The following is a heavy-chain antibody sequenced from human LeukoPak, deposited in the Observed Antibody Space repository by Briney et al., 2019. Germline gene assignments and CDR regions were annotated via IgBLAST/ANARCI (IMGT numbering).Heavy chain of an antibody. V-gene: IGHV4-61*01. CDR2: IYYSGST. CDR3: ARVDYSGSYSKFDY. D-gene: IGHD1-26*01. CDR1: GGSVSGGSYS. Sequence: PSETLSLTCTVSGGSVSGGSYSWNWIRQPPGKGLEWIGYIYYSGSTNYNPSLKSRVTISADTSKNQFSLKLSSVTAADTAVYYCARVDYSGSYSKFDYWGQGTLVTVSS. J-gene: IGHJ4*02.